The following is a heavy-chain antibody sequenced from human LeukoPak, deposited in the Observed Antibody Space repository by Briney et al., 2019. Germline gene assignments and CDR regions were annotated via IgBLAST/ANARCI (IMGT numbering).Heavy chain of an antibody. D-gene: IGHD3-10*01. CDR3: ARLGFGELLGFDY. CDR2: IYYSGST. CDR1: GGPISSGDYY. Sequence: SETLSLTCTVSGGPISSGDYYWSWIRQPPGKGLEWIGYIYYSGSTYYNPSLKSRVTISVGTSKNQFSLKLSSVTAADTAVYYCARLGFGELLGFDYWGQGTLVTVSS. V-gene: IGHV4-30-4*01. J-gene: IGHJ4*02.